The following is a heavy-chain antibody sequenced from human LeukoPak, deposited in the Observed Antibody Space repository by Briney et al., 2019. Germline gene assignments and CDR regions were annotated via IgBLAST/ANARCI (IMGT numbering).Heavy chain of an antibody. V-gene: IGHV3-23*01. CDR1: GFTFSSYA. D-gene: IGHD3-22*01. Sequence: GGSLRLSCAASGFTFSSYAMSWVRQAPGKGLEWVSAISGSGGSTYYADSVKGRFTISRDNSKNTLYLQMNSLRAEDTAVYYCAKGMYYYDSSGPDTATYYYMDVWGKGTTVTVSS. CDR3: AKGMYYYDSSGPDTATYYYMDV. J-gene: IGHJ6*03. CDR2: ISGSGGST.